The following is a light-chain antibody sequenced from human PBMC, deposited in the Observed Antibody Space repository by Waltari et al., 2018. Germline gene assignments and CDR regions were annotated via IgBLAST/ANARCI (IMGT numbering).Light chain of an antibody. Sequence: QSVLTQPPSASGTPGQRVTISCSGSTSNIGRNVVNWYQQFPGKAPKLLIYRSDQRASGVAVRFSCSKSGASASLAISGLQSEDEADYYCAAWDDSLHGHWVFGGGTKVTVL. CDR2: RSD. J-gene: IGLJ3*02. V-gene: IGLV1-44*01. CDR3: AAWDDSLHGHWV. CDR1: TSNIGRNV.